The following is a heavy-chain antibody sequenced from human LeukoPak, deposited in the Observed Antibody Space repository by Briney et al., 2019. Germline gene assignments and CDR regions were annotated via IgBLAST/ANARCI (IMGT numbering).Heavy chain of an antibody. J-gene: IGHJ4*02. CDR2: ISAYNANT. D-gene: IGHD3-22*01. V-gene: IGHV1-18*01. Sequence: GASVKVSCKASGYTFTSYGISWVRQAPGQGLEWMGWISAYNANTNYAQKLQGRVTVTTDTSTSTAYMELRSLRSDDTAVYYCARDDYDSSGSYFDYWGQGTLVTVSS. CDR3: ARDDYDSSGSYFDY. CDR1: GYTFTSYG.